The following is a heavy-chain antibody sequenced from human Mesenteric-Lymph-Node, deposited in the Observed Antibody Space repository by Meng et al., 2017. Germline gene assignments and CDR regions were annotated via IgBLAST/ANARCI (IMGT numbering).Heavy chain of an antibody. Sequence: ASVKVSCKASGYTFTSYAMHWVRQAPGQRLEWMGWINAGNGNTKYSQKFQGRVTITRDTSASTAYMELSSLRSEDTAVYYCARAVRMEYYDYVWGSYRRGYYFDYWGQGTLVTVSS. V-gene: IGHV1-3*01. CDR3: ARAVRMEYYDYVWGSYRRGYYFDY. CDR1: GYTFTSYA. J-gene: IGHJ4*02. CDR2: INAGNGNT. D-gene: IGHD3-16*02.